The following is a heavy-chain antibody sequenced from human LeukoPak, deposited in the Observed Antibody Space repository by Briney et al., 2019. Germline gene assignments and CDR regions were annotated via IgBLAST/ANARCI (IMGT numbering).Heavy chain of an antibody. CDR2: IYYSGST. V-gene: IGHV4-59*08. D-gene: IGHD4-17*01. CDR1: GGSISSYY. J-gene: IGHJ1*01. CDR3: ARAPAVTTGGAAEYFQH. Sequence: PSETLSVTCTVSGGSISSYYWSWIRQPPGKGLEWIGYIYYSGSTNYNPPLKSRVTISVDTSKNQFSLKLSSVTAADTAVYYCARAPAVTTGGAAEYFQHWGQGTLVAVSS.